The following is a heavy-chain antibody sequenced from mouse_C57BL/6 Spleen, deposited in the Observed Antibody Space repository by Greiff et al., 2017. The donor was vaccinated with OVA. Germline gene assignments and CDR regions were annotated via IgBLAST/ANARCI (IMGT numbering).Heavy chain of an antibody. CDR1: GFTFSSYT. CDR2: ISGGGGNT. J-gene: IGHJ1*03. V-gene: IGHV5-9*01. Sequence: EVMLVESGGGLVKPGGSLKLSCAASGFTFSSYTMSWVRQTPEKRLEWVAAISGGGGNTDYPDNVKGRVTISRDNAKNTLYLSLSSLRSADTALYYCARHAPRYFDVWGTGTTVTVSS. CDR3: ARHAPRYFDV.